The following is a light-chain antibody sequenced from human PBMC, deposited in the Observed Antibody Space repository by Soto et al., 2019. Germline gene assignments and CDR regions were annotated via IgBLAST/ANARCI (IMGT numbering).Light chain of an antibody. V-gene: IGKV3-15*01. CDR1: QSVSRN. Sequence: EIVMTQSPATLSVSPGERATLSCRASQSVSRNLAWYQQKPGQAPRLLIYGASTRATGIPARFSGSGSGTEFTHTISSLPSEDFAVYYCQQYSNWPPTYTFGQGTKLEI. J-gene: IGKJ2*01. CDR3: QQYSNWPPTYT. CDR2: GAS.